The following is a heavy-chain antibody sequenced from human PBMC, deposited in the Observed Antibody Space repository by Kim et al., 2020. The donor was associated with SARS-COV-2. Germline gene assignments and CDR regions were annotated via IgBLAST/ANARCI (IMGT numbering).Heavy chain of an antibody. CDR1: GGTFSSYA. D-gene: IGHD3-9*01. CDR2: IIPIFGIA. J-gene: IGHJ4*02. CDR3: ARGGYDILTGYFD. V-gene: IGHV1-69*04. Sequence: SVKVSCKASGGTFSSYAISWVRQAPGQGLEWMGRIIPIFGIANYAQKFQGRVTITADKSTSTAYMELSSLRSEDTAVYYCARGGYDILTGYFDWGQGTLVTVSS.